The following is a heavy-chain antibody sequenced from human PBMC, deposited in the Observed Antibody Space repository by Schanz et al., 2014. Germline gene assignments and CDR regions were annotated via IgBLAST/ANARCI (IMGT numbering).Heavy chain of an antibody. CDR1: GFAFSSYS. V-gene: IGHV3-23*04. D-gene: IGHD6-19*01. Sequence: QLVGSGGGLIQPGGSLRLSCTASGFAFSSYSMSWVRQAPGKGLEWVSGFIVDSGNTYYAGSVKGRFSISRDYSKNTLYLQMSSLRAEDTAIYYCAKLSSSGRLAGYFDYWGQGALVTVSS. CDR3: AKLSSSGRLAGYFDY. J-gene: IGHJ4*02. CDR2: FIVDSGNT.